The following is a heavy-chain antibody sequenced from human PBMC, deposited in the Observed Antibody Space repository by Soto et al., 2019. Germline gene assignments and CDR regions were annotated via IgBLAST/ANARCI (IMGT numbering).Heavy chain of an antibody. J-gene: IGHJ3*02. CDR2: IYHSGST. Sequence: SETLSLTCAVSGGSISSSNWWSWVRQPPGKGLEWIGEIYHSGSTNYNPSLKSRVTISVDKSKNQFSLKLSSVTAADMAVYYCARDSNRIDCISTSCYGIADAFDIWGQGTMVTVSS. CDR1: GGSISSSNW. CDR3: ARDSNRIDCISTSCYGIADAFDI. D-gene: IGHD2-2*01. V-gene: IGHV4-4*02.